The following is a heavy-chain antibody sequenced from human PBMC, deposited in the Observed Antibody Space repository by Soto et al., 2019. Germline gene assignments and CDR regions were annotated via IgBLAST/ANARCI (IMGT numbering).Heavy chain of an antibody. D-gene: IGHD4-4*01. V-gene: IGHV4-31*03. CDR1: GGSISSGGYY. CDR3: ARGPTVTPYYYYGMDV. CDR2: IYYSGST. Sequence: QVQLQESGPGLVKPSQTLSLTCTVSGGSISSGGYYWSWIRQHPGKGLEWIGYIYYSGSTYYNPSLNRRVTISVDTSKNQFSLKLSSVTAADTAVYYCARGPTVTPYYYYGMDVWGQGTTVTVSS. J-gene: IGHJ6*02.